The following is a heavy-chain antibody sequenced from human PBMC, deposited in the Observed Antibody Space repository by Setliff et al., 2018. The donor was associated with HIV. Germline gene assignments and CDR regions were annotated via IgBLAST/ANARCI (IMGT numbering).Heavy chain of an antibody. CDR2: IYYSGTT. D-gene: IGHD3-10*01. V-gene: IGHV4-39*01. Sequence: PSETLSLTCTVSGGSISSRTYYWGCIRQPPGKGLEWIGSIYYSGTTYYNPSLNSRVTISVDTSKNQFSLKLNSVTAADTAVYYCARVVITMVRGVISAWFDPWGQGTLVTVSS. CDR3: ARVVITMVRGVISAWFDP. J-gene: IGHJ5*02. CDR1: GGSISSRTYY.